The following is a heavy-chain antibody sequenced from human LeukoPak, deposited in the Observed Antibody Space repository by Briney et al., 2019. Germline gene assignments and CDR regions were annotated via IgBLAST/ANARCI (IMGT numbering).Heavy chain of an antibody. Sequence: PSQTLSLTCAVSGGSISSGDYSWSWIRQPPGKGLEWIGYIYHSARTYYNPSLKSRVTISIDRSKNQFSLKLSSVTAADTAVYYCARDLLWFGEAYFDYWGQGTLVTVSS. CDR3: ARDLLWFGEAYFDY. D-gene: IGHD3-10*01. CDR1: GGSISSGDYS. J-gene: IGHJ4*02. V-gene: IGHV4-30-2*01. CDR2: IYHSART.